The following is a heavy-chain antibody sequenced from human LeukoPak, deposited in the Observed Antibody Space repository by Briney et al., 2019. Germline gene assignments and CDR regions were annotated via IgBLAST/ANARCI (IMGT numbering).Heavy chain of an antibody. J-gene: IGHJ4*02. D-gene: IGHD5-24*01. Sequence: GGSLRLSCAASGFTFDDYAMHWVRQAPGKGLEWVSVIYSGGSTYYADSVKGRFTISRDNSKNTLYLQMNSLRAEDTAVYYCARGDGYNSYYFDYWGQGTLVTVSS. CDR1: GFTFDDYA. CDR3: ARGDGYNSYYFDY. CDR2: IYSGGST. V-gene: IGHV3-53*01.